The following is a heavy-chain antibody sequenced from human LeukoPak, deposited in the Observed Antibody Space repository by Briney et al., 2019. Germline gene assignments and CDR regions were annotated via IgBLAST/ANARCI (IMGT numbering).Heavy chain of an antibody. V-gene: IGHV3-9*03. CDR3: ARDRAIFGVGGAVDT. Sequence: PGGCLRPSCAAVAFTFAAYAMHWVRHAPGNGLEWVSGGSWNSGSIGYADSVKGRLRISRDNAKNSVYLQMNSLRAEDMALYFCARDRAIFGVGGAVDTRGQGTMGTVSS. J-gene: IGHJ3*02. CDR1: AFTFAAYA. D-gene: IGHD3-3*01. CDR2: GSWNSGSI.